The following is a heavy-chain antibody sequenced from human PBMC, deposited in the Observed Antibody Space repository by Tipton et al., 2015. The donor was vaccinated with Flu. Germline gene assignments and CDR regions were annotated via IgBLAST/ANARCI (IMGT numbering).Heavy chain of an antibody. V-gene: IGHV5-51*01. Sequence: VQLVQSGPEVKKPGESLKISCKGSGYSFTSYWIGWVRQVPGKGLEWMGIIYPGDSDTRYSPSFQGQVTISADKPISTAYLQWSSLKASDTAMYYCARRGIAAAGTQDDAFDIWGQGTMVTVSS. CDR1: GYSFTSYW. CDR3: ARRGIAAAGTQDDAFDI. D-gene: IGHD6-13*01. CDR2: IYPGDSDT. J-gene: IGHJ3*02.